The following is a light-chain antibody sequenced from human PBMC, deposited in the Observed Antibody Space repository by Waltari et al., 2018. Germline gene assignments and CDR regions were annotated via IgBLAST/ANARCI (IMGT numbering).Light chain of an antibody. V-gene: IGKV3-20*01. CDR3: QQFLMSPRT. Sequence: EVVLTQPPATLSLTPGESATLSCRASQSLDSTYLRWYQETPGQAPRLPIYGASNRATGIPDRFSGSGSGTDFTLTISRLEPEDFAVYYCQQFLMSPRTFGRGTKVEV. CDR2: GAS. CDR1: QSLDSTY. J-gene: IGKJ1*01.